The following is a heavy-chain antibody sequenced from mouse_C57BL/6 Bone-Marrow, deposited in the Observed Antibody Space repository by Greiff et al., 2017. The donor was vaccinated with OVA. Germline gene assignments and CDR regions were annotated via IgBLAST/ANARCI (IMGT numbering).Heavy chain of an antibody. CDR3: TRDSRDYGFPWFAY. CDR1: GFTFSSYA. V-gene: IGHV5-9-1*02. D-gene: IGHD2-4*01. J-gene: IGHJ3*01. Sequence: EVQLVESGEGLVKPGGSLKLSCAASGFTFSSYAMSWVRQTPEKRLEWVAYISRGGDYIYYADTVKGRFTISRDNARNTLYLQMSSLKSEDTAMYYCTRDSRDYGFPWFAYWGQGTLVTVSA. CDR2: ISRGGDYI.